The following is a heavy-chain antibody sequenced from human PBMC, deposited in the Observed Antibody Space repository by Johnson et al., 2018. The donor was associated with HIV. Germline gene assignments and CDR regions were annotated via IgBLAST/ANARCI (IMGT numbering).Heavy chain of an antibody. CDR3: TRLAPDYDDGHLDSFDI. V-gene: IGHV3-9*01. J-gene: IGHJ3*02. CDR2: ISWNSGSI. Sequence: VHLVESGGGVVQPGKSMRLSCAASGFTFDDYAMHWVRQAPGKGLEWVSGISWNSGSIGYADSVKGRFTISRDNAKNSLYLQMNSLKTEDTAVYYCTRLAPDYDDGHLDSFDIWGQGTMVTVSS. CDR1: GFTFDDYA. D-gene: IGHD4-17*01.